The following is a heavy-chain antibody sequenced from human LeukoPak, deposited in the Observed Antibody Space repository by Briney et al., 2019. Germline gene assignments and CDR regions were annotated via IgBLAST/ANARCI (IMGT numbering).Heavy chain of an antibody. V-gene: IGHV1-3*01. CDR2: INAGNGNI. D-gene: IGHD2-2*01. Sequence: ASVNVSCKASGYTFTNYYMHWVRQAPGQGLEWMGWINAGNGNIKYSQKFQGRVTITGDTSASTAYMELSSLRSEDTAVYYCARGYCSSTSCYMDVWGQGTTVT. CDR3: ARGYCSSTSCYMDV. J-gene: IGHJ6*02. CDR1: GYTFTNYY.